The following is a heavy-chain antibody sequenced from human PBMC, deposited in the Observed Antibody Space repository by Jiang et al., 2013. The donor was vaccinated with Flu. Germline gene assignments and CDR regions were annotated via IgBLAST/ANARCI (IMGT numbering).Heavy chain of an antibody. CDR1: GFTFSNAW. CDR3: TTDWGGYSRGYYSSPIVYALDM. Sequence: VQLLESGGGLVKPGGSLRLSCAASGFTFSNAWMNWVRQAPGKGLEWVGRSKTIVDGGTADYAAPVKGRFTISRDDSKNTLYLQMNSLKPEDTAVYYCTTDWGGYSRGYYSSPIVYALDMWAKGQRSPSLQ. D-gene: IGHD3-22*01. J-gene: IGHJ3*02. CDR2: SKTIVDGGTA. V-gene: IGHV3-15*01.